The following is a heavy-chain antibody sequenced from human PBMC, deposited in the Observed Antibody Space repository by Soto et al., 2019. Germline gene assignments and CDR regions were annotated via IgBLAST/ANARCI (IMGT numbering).Heavy chain of an antibody. V-gene: IGHV5-51*01. J-gene: IGHJ4*02. CDR3: AGHIGAYYDNNGYPYFAY. D-gene: IGHD3-22*01. CDR2: IYPGDSDT. Sequence: GESLKISCKGSGYSFTSYWIGWVRQMPGKGLEWMGIIYPGDSDTRYSPSFQGQVTISADKSISTAYLQWSSLKASDSAMYYCAGHIGAYYDNNGYPYFAYSGQATRVTDSS. CDR1: GYSFTSYW.